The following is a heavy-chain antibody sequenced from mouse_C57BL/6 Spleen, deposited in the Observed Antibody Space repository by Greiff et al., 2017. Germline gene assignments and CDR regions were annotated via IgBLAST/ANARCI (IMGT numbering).Heavy chain of an antibody. J-gene: IGHJ2*01. D-gene: IGHD1-1*01. V-gene: IGHV1-52*01. CDR3: ARLYGLYSFVS. CDR2: IDPSDSET. CDR1: GYTFTSYW. Sequence: VQLQQPGAELVRPGSSVKLSCKASGYTFTSYWMHWVKQRPIQGLEWIGNIDPSDSETHYNQKFKDKATLTVDKSSTTAYMQLSSLTSEDSAVSFCARLYGLYSFVSCGQRTPLSVSS.